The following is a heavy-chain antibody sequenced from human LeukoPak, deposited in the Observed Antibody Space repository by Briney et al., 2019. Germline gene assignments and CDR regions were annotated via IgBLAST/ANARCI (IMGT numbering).Heavy chain of an antibody. CDR1: GFTFSGYS. D-gene: IGHD3-22*01. CDR3: AREVSEGFDF. V-gene: IGHV3-21*01. J-gene: IGHJ4*02. CDR2: FGTRSTSI. Sequence: GGSLRLSCTASGFTFSGYSMNWIRQAPGKGLEWVSSFGTRSTSIYHAGSVKGRFAISRDNAKNSLYLQMNSLGAEDTALYYCAREVSEGFDFWGQGTLVTVSS.